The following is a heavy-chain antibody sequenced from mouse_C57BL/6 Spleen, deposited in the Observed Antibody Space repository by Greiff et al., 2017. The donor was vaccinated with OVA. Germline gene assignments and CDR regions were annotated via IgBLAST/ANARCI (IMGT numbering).Heavy chain of an antibody. CDR3: AREQVDGAY. J-gene: IGHJ3*01. CDR2: ISYDGSN. Sequence: VQLQQSGPGLVKPSQSLSLTCSVTGYSITSGYYWNWIRQFPGNKLEWMGYISYDGSNNYNPSLKDRISITRDTSKNQFFLKLNSVTTEDTATYYCAREQVDGAYWGQGTLVTVSA. V-gene: IGHV3-6*01. D-gene: IGHD2-3*01. CDR1: GYSITSGYY.